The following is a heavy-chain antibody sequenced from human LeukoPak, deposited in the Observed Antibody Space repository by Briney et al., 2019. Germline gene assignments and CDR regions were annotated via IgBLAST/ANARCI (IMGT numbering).Heavy chain of an antibody. D-gene: IGHD6-13*01. Sequence: GRSLRLSCAASGFTFDDYAMHWVRQASGKGLEWVSGISWNSGSIGYADSVKGRFTISRDNAKNSLYLQMNSLRAEDTALYYCAKDMARSSWNPRSLDYWGQGTLVTVSS. CDR2: ISWNSGSI. CDR3: AKDMARSSWNPRSLDY. J-gene: IGHJ4*02. CDR1: GFTFDDYA. V-gene: IGHV3-9*01.